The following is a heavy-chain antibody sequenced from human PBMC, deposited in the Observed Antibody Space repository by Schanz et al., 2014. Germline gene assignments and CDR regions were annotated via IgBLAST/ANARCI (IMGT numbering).Heavy chain of an antibody. D-gene: IGHD6-13*01. J-gene: IGHJ4*01. CDR2: ISSSSSYI. CDR3: AREQIMAAAGLVDY. CDR1: GFSFSSYS. Sequence: DLVESGGGFIQRGESLRLSCSASGFSFSSYSMNWVRQAPGKGLEWVSSISSSSSYIYYADSVKGRFTISRDNAKNSLYLQMNSLRAEDTAVYYCAREQIMAAAGLVDYWGHGTLVTVSS. V-gene: IGHV3-21*04.